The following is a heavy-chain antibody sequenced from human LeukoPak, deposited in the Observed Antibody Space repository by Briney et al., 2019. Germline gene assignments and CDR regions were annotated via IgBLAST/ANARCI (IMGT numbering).Heavy chain of an antibody. CDR3: VKGSMAAAGDILSSSFDY. Sequence: PGGSLRLSCSASGFTFSTYAMHWVRQAPGKGLQYISTINNDGRSTYYADSVKGRLTISRDNSKNTLYLQMTSLRVEDTAVYYCVKGSMAAAGDILSSSFDYWGQGTLVTVSS. D-gene: IGHD6-13*01. CDR1: GFTFSTYA. J-gene: IGHJ4*02. CDR2: INNDGRST. V-gene: IGHV3-64D*06.